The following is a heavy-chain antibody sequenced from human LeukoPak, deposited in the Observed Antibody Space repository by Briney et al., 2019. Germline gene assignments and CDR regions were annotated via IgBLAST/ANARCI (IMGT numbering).Heavy chain of an antibody. Sequence: PSETLSLTCTASSGSISSTSYYWGWIRQPPGKGLEWIGGIIYSGNAYYNPSLKSRVTMSVDTSKNQFSLKLSSVTAADTAVYYCARHNVDTAIFDYWGQGTLVTVSS. J-gene: IGHJ4*02. V-gene: IGHV4-39*01. D-gene: IGHD5-18*01. CDR3: ARHNVDTAIFDY. CDR1: SGSISSTSYY. CDR2: IIYSGNA.